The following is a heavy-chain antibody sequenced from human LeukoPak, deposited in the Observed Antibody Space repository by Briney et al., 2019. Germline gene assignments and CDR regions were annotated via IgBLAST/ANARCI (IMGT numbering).Heavy chain of an antibody. Sequence: GGSLRLSCAASGFTFDDYTMHWVRQAPGKGLEWVSLISWDGGSTYYADSVKGRFTISRDNSKNTLYLQMNSLRAEDTAVYYCAKALIGVVTRAGGVDYWGQGTLVTVSS. D-gene: IGHD3-22*01. V-gene: IGHV3-43*01. CDR2: ISWDGGST. CDR1: GFTFDDYT. CDR3: AKALIGVVTRAGGVDY. J-gene: IGHJ4*02.